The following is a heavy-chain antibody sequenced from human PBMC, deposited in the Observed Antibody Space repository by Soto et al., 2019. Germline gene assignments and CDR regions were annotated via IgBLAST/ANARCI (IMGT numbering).Heavy chain of an antibody. V-gene: IGHV3-15*07. D-gene: IGHD3-9*01. CDR3: TTQYYDILTGYYFDY. CDR1: GLTFNNAW. CDR2: IKSKTDGGTT. Sequence: GGSMGLSSSASGLTFNNAWMNWVRQAPGKGLEWVGRIKSKTDGGTTDYAAPVKGRFTISRDDSKNTLYLQMNSLKTEDTAVYYCTTQYYDILTGYYFDYWGQGTLLTVSS. J-gene: IGHJ4*02.